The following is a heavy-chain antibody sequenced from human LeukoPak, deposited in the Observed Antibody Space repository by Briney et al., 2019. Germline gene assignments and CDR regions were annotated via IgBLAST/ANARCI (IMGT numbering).Heavy chain of an antibody. CDR2: IYYSGTT. CDR1: GGSVSSKSHY. CDR3: ARRLARRGYGDYCDY. J-gene: IGHJ4*02. V-gene: IGHV4-61*01. Sequence: SETLSLTCTVSGGSVSSKSHYWSWIRQPPGKGLEWIGYIYYSGTTKYNPSLKSRVTISVDTSKNQFSLKLSSVTAADTAVYYCARRLARRGYGDYCDYWGQGTLVTVSS. D-gene: IGHD4-17*01.